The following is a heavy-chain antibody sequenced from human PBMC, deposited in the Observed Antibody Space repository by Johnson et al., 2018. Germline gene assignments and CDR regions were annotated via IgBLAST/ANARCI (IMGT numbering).Heavy chain of an antibody. V-gene: IGHV3-7*04. J-gene: IGHJ6*03. CDR3: ARGLLWFGDPRYLYCMDV. CDR1: GFTFSTYW. Sequence: VQLVQSGGGLVQPGGSLRLSCAASGFTFSTYWMTWVRQAPGKGLEWVANIKQEGNEKYYVDSVKGRFTISRDNAKNSVYLQRNSLRAEDTAVYFCARGLLWFGDPRYLYCMDVGGKGTSVTVSS. CDR2: IKQEGNEK. D-gene: IGHD3-10*01.